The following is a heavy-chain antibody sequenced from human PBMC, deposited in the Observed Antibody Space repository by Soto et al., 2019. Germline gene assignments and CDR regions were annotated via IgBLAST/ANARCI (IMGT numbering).Heavy chain of an antibody. CDR1: GFTVSSNY. CDR3: ARAWWSSSRWFDP. V-gene: IGHV3-53*02. D-gene: IGHD6-6*01. Sequence: EVQLVETGGGLIQPGGSLRLSCEVPGFTVSSNYMSWVRQAPGKGLEWVSVIYSGGTTYSADSVKGRFTIARDDSKNTLYLQMNSLRAEDTAVYYCARAWWSSSRWFDPCGQGTLVTVSS. J-gene: IGHJ5*02. CDR2: IYSGGTT.